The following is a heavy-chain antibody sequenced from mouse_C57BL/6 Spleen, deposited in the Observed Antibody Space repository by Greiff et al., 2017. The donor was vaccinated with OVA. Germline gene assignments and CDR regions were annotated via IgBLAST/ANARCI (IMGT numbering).Heavy chain of an antibody. J-gene: IGHJ2*01. CDR1: GYTFTDYE. V-gene: IGHV1-15*01. Sequence: QVQLQQSGAELVRPGASVTLSCKASGYTFTDYEMHWVKQTPVHGLEWIGAIDPETGGTAYNQKFKGKAILTADKSSSTAYMELRSLTSEDSAVYYCTRRRVWDVAGYYFDYWGQGTTLTVSS. CDR3: TRRRVWDVAGYYFDY. CDR2: IDPETGGT. D-gene: IGHD4-1*01.